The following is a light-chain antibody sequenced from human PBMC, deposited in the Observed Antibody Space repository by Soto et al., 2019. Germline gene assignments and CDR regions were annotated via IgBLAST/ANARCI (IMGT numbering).Light chain of an antibody. Sequence: DIQLTQSPSFLSASVGDRVTITCRASQDISSYLAWYQQKPGKAPKLLIYATSTLQSGVPSRFSGSGSGTEFTITISSPQPEDFATYYCQQLNTYPTFGGGTKVEI. J-gene: IGKJ4*01. CDR3: QQLNTYPT. CDR1: QDISSY. CDR2: ATS. V-gene: IGKV1-9*01.